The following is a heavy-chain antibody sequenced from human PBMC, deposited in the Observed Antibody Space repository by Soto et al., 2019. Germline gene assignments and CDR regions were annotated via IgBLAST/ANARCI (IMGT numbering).Heavy chain of an antibody. V-gene: IGHV2-26*01. CDR3: ARINFGIPAAILRWFDP. CDR2: IFSNDET. J-gene: IGHJ5*02. Sequence: QVTLKESGPVLVKPTETLTLTCTVSGFSLSNARMGVSWIRQSPGKALEWLAHIFSNDETSYSTTLKNRLTISKDTSNSQLVLTITNMDPVDTATYYCARINFGIPAAILRWFDPWGQGTLVTVSS. D-gene: IGHD2-2*01. CDR1: GFSLSNARMG.